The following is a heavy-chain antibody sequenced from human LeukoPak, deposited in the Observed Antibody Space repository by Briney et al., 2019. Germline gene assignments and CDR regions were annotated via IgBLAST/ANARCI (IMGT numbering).Heavy chain of an antibody. D-gene: IGHD5-24*01. CDR3: ARGRWLQFSD. CDR2: IYDSGTT. Sequence: SETLSLTCIVSGGSISSYYWNWTRQPPGKGLEWIGYIYDSGTTNYNPSLKSRVTMSVDSSKNQFSLKLSSVTAADTAIYYCARGRWLQFSDWGPGTLVTVSS. CDR1: GGSISSYY. V-gene: IGHV4-59*01. J-gene: IGHJ4*02.